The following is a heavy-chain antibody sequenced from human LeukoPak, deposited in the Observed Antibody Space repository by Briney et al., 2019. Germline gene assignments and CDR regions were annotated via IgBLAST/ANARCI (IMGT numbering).Heavy chain of an antibody. D-gene: IGHD3-10*01. J-gene: IGHJ4*02. Sequence: LRLSXXXXXXXFXXXAIHWVRQAPGKGLEGVAVISYDGNKKYYADSVKGRFTISRDNSKNTLYLQMNSLRAEDTAVYYCARGSLWFGQSRYFDYWGQGTLVTVSS. V-gene: IGHV3-30-3*01. CDR3: ARGSLWFGQSRYFDY. CDR1: XXXFXXXA. CDR2: ISYDGNKK.